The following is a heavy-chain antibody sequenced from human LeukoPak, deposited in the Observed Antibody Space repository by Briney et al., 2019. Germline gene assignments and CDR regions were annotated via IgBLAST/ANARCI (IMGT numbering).Heavy chain of an antibody. J-gene: IGHJ4*02. Sequence: ASVKVSFKVSGYTLTELSMHWVRQAPGKGREGMGGFDPEDGETIYAQKFQGRVTITEDTSTDTAYMELSSLRSEDTAVYYCATGKSTVTTNFDYWGQGTLVTVSS. CDR1: GYTLTELS. V-gene: IGHV1-24*01. D-gene: IGHD4-17*01. CDR3: ATGKSTVTTNFDY. CDR2: FDPEDGET.